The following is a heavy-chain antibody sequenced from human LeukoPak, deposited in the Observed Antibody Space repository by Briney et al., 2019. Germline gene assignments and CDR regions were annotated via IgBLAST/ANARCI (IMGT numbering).Heavy chain of an antibody. J-gene: IGHJ4*02. CDR2: ISYDGSNK. CDR1: GFTFSSYA. Sequence: PGRSLRLSCAASGFTFSSYAMHWVRQAPGKGLEWVAVISYDGSNKYYADSVKGRFTISRDNSKSTLYLQMNSLRAEDTAVYYCARGVPTYYYDSSGYIGHPFDYWGQGTLVTVSS. CDR3: ARGVPTYYYDSSGYIGHPFDY. D-gene: IGHD3-22*01. V-gene: IGHV3-30-3*01.